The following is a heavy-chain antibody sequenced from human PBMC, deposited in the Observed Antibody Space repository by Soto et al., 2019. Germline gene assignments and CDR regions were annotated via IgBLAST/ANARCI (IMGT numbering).Heavy chain of an antibody. CDR1: GFTFSSYA. V-gene: IGHV3-23*01. CDR3: AKDRLPPRGVVRYYMDV. Sequence: PGGSLRLSCAASGFTFSSYAMSWVRQAPGKGLEWVSAISGSGGSTYYADSVKGRFTISRDNSKNTLYLQMNSLRAEDTAVYYCAKDRLPPRGVVRYYMDVWGKGTTVTVSS. J-gene: IGHJ6*03. CDR2: ISGSGGST. D-gene: IGHD3-10*01.